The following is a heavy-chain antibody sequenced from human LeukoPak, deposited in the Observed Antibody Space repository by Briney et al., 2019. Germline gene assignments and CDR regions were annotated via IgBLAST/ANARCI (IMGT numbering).Heavy chain of an antibody. CDR2: ISPSSSYT. J-gene: IGHJ3*02. Sequence: PGGSLRLSCAASGFTFSDYYLSWVRQAPGKGLEWVSFISPSSSYTNYADSVKGRFTISRDNAKNSLYLQMSSLRAEDTAVYYCATRKSSGYMRDAFDIWGQGTMVTVSS. CDR3: ATRKSSGYMRDAFDI. D-gene: IGHD3-22*01. V-gene: IGHV3-11*03. CDR1: GFTFSDYY.